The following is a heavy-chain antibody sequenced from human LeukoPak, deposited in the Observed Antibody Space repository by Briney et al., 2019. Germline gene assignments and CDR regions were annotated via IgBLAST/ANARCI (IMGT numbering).Heavy chain of an antibody. CDR3: ARGRGYSYGRHPGYYFDY. V-gene: IGHV4-34*01. Sequence: PSETLSLTCTVSGGSISSYYWSWIRQPPGKGLEWIGEINHSGSTNYNPSLKSRVTISVDTSKNQFSLKLSSVTAADTAVYYCARGRGYSYGRHPGYYFDYWGQGTLVTVSS. D-gene: IGHD5-18*01. CDR1: GGSISSYY. CDR2: INHSGST. J-gene: IGHJ4*02.